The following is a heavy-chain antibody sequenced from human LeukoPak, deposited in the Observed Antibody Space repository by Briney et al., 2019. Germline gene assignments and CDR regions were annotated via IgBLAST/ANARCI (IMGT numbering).Heavy chain of an antibody. Sequence: ASVKVSCKAPGYTFTGYYVHWVRQAPGQGLEWMGWINPNSGGTKYAQKFQGRVTMTRDTSISTVYMELSRLRSDDTAVYYCARERAYSGYDTPSEIDYWGQGTLVTVSS. CDR3: ARERAYSGYDTPSEIDY. V-gene: IGHV1-2*02. CDR1: GYTFTGYY. CDR2: INPNSGGT. J-gene: IGHJ4*02. D-gene: IGHD5-12*01.